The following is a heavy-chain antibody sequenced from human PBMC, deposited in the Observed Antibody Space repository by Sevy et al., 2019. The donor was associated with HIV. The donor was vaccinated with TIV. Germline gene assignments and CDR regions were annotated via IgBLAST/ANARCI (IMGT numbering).Heavy chain of an antibody. CDR2: IFSGGGT. Sequence: GGCLRLSCAASGFTVSSNYMSWVRQAPGKGLEWVSIIFSGGGTYYADSVQGRFTISRDNSKNMVYLQMNSLRAEDTAVFYCARGATIYSDSSGRVLSVLGAFDIWGRGTMVTVSS. D-gene: IGHD3-22*01. V-gene: IGHV3-53*01. CDR1: GFTVSSNY. CDR3: ARGATIYSDSSGRVLSVLGAFDI. J-gene: IGHJ3*02.